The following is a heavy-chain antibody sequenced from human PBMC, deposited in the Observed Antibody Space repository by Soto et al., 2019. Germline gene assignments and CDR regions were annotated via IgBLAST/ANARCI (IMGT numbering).Heavy chain of an antibody. J-gene: IGHJ6*02. D-gene: IGHD2-15*01. CDR1: GFTFSSYG. Sequence: PGGSLRLSCAASGFTFSSYGMRWVRQAPGKGLEWVAVIWYDGSNKYYADSVKGRFTISRDNSKNTLYLQMNSLRAEDTAVYYCARESRAVVVVAATTKPYYYYYGMDVWGQGTTVTVSS. V-gene: IGHV3-33*01. CDR3: ARESRAVVVVAATTKPYYYYYGMDV. CDR2: IWYDGSNK.